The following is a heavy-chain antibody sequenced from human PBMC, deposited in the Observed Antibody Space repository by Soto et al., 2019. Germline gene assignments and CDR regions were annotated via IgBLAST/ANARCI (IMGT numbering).Heavy chain of an antibody. J-gene: IGHJ3*02. CDR2: ISYDGTNN. Sequence: GGSLRLSCAASGFTFSTYGMNWVRQAPGKGLEWVAVISYDGTNNYYTESVKGRFTISRDNSKNTLFLQMNSLRAEDTAVYFCAKGDCSGGSCYFSAFDIWGQGTMVTVSS. CDR1: GFTFSTYG. D-gene: IGHD2-15*01. CDR3: AKGDCSGGSCYFSAFDI. V-gene: IGHV3-30*18.